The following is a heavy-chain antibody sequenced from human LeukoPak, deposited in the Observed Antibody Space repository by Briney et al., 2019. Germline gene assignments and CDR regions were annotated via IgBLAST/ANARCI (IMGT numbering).Heavy chain of an antibody. Sequence: PGGSLRLSCSASGFTFNRFYLHWVRRAPGKGLVWVSRLNSEGSGTFYADSVKGRFTVSRDNAKNTLYLQMNSLRAEDTAVYYCARDRGGDDAFDFWGQGTMVTVSS. D-gene: IGHD2-21*01. CDR3: ARDRGGDDAFDF. J-gene: IGHJ3*01. CDR1: GFTFNRFY. CDR2: LNSEGSGT. V-gene: IGHV3-74*01.